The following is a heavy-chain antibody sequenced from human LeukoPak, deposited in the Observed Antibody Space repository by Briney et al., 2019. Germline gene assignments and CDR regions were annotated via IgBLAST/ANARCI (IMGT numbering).Heavy chain of an antibody. D-gene: IGHD3-10*01. V-gene: IGHV1-8*02. J-gene: IGHJ4*02. CDR1: GYTFTSYD. CDR3: ARRHRWFGELLRE. CDR2: MNPNSGNT. Sequence: ASVKVSCKASGYTFTSYDINWVRQATGQGLEWMGWMNPNSGNTGYAQKFQGRVTMTRNTSISTAYMELSSLRSEDTAVYYCARRHRWFGELLREWGQGTLVTVSS.